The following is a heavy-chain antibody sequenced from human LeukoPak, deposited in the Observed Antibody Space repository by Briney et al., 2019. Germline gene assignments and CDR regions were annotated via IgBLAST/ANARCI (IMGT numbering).Heavy chain of an antibody. CDR1: GFTFGSYW. D-gene: IGHD3-22*01. CDR3: ARDRDPGYYDTNGYRRVNAFDI. J-gene: IGHJ3*02. Sequence: PGGSLRLSCAASGFTFGSYWMSWVRQAPGKGLEWVANIKQDGSEKYYVDSVKGRFTISRDNAKNSLYLQMNSLRAEDTAVYYCARDRDPGYYDTNGYRRVNAFDIWGQGTMVTVSS. V-gene: IGHV3-7*01. CDR2: IKQDGSEK.